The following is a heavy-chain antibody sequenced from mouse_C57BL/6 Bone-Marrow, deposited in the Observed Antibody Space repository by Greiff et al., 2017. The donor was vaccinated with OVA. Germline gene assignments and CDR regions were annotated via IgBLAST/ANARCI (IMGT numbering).Heavy chain of an antibody. Sequence: EVKLLESGAELVRPGASVKLSCTASGFNIKDDYMHWVKQRPEQGLEWIGWIDPENGDTEYASKFQGKATITADTSSNTAYLQLSSLTSEDTAVYYCTRTTVVAGIDYWGQGTTLTVSS. CDR1: GFNIKDDY. CDR3: TRTTVVAGIDY. CDR2: IDPENGDT. V-gene: IGHV14-4*01. D-gene: IGHD1-1*01. J-gene: IGHJ2*01.